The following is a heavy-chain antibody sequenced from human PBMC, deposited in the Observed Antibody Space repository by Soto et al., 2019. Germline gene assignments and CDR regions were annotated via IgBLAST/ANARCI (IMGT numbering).Heavy chain of an antibody. CDR1: GYTFTSYA. J-gene: IGHJ6*02. D-gene: IGHD6-13*01. Sequence: GASVKVSCKASGYTFTSYAMHWVRQAPGQRLEWMGWINAGNGNTNYAQKFQERVTITRDMSTSTAYMELSSLRSEDTAVYYCAAVSAAGISYYYGMDVWGQGTTVTVSS. CDR2: INAGNGNT. V-gene: IGHV1-3*01. CDR3: AAVSAAGISYYYGMDV.